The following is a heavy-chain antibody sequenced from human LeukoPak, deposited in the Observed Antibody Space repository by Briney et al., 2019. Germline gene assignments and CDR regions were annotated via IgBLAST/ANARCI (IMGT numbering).Heavy chain of an antibody. Sequence: ASVKVSCKASGYTFTGYYIHWVRQAPGQGLEWMGWINPNSGGTNYAHNFQGRVTMTRDASISTAYMELRRLTSDDTAVYYCARDVRYTMISLVIRELSVWGQGTLVTVSS. J-gene: IGHJ4*02. CDR2: INPNSGGT. CDR3: ARDVRYTMISLVIRELSV. CDR1: GYTFTGYY. D-gene: IGHD3-22*01. V-gene: IGHV1-2*02.